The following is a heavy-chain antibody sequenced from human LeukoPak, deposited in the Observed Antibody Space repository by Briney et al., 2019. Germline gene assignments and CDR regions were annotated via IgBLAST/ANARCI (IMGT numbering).Heavy chain of an antibody. CDR3: ARDHNSDYDLFDS. J-gene: IGHJ4*02. CDR2: IRSKAYGGTI. V-gene: IGHV3-49*04. CDR1: GFTFGDYA. D-gene: IGHD5-12*01. Sequence: GGSLRLSCTASGFTFGDYAMSWVRQAPGKGLEWVGFIRSKAYGGTIQYVASVKGRFTISRDDSKNIAYLQLNSLKTEDTAVYYCARDHNSDYDLFDSWGQGTLVTVSS.